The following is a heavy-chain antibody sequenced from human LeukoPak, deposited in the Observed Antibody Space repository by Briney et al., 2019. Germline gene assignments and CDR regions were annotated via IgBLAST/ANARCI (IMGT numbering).Heavy chain of an antibody. CDR3: AASGYKATGVLYGMDV. CDR1: GYTFTGYY. Sequence: GASVKVSCKASGYTFTGYYMHWVRQAPGQGLEWMGWINPNSGGTNYAQKFQGRVTMTRDTSISTAYMELSRLRSEDTAVYYCAASGYKATGVLYGMDVWGQGTTVTVSS. V-gene: IGHV1-2*02. J-gene: IGHJ6*02. CDR2: INPNSGGT. D-gene: IGHD1-20*01.